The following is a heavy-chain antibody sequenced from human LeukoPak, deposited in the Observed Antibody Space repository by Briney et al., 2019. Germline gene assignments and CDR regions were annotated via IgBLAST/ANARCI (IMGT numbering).Heavy chain of an antibody. CDR2: IKKDGSEK. Sequence: PGGSLRLSCAVSGFTFSSYWMSWVRQAPGKGLEWVASIKKDGSEKYYVDSVKGRFTISRDNAKNSLYLQMNSLRAEDTAVYYCARDATRGGDNDYWGQGTRVIVSS. CDR3: ARDATRGGDNDY. J-gene: IGHJ4*02. D-gene: IGHD2-21*02. V-gene: IGHV3-7*01. CDR1: GFTFSSYW.